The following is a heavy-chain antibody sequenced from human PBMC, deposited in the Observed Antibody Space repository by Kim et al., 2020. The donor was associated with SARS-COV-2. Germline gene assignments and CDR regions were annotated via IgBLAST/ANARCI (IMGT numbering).Heavy chain of an antibody. J-gene: IGHJ3*02. CDR2: IWYDGSNK. Sequence: GGSLRLSCAASGFTFSSYGMHWVRQAPGKGLEWVAVIWYDGSNKYYADSVKGRFTISRDNSKNTLYLQMNSLRAEDTAVYYCARAGPASRYSYGAPKIPNAFDIWGQGTMVTVSS. CDR1: GFTFSSYG. V-gene: IGHV3-33*01. D-gene: IGHD5-18*01. CDR3: ARAGPASRYSYGAPKIPNAFDI.